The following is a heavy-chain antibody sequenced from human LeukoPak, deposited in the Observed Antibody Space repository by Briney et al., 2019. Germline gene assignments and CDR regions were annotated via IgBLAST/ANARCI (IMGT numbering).Heavy chain of an antibody. D-gene: IGHD4-23*01. CDR2: IKQDGSER. J-gene: IGHJ4*02. CDR1: GFAFSSYW. CDR3: AKATPVTSFDY. Sequence: GGSLRLSCAASGFAFSSYWMSWVRQAPGKGLEWVANIKQDGSERYYVDSVKGRFTISRDNAKNSLYLQMNSLRAEDTAMYYCAKATPVTSFDYWGQGTLVTVSS. V-gene: IGHV3-7*03.